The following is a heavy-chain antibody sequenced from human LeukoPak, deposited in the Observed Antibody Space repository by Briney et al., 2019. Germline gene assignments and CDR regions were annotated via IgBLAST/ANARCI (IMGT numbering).Heavy chain of an antibody. CDR1: GGSISSGSYY. J-gene: IGHJ4*02. D-gene: IGHD3-9*01. CDR3: ARLGSYFDWLLY. Sequence: SQTLSLTCTVSGGSISSGSYYWSWIRQPAGKGLEWIGRIYTSGSTNYNPSLKSRVTISVDTSKNQFSLKLSSVTAADTAVYYCARLGSYFDWLLYWGQGTLVTVSS. CDR2: IYTSGST. V-gene: IGHV4-61*02.